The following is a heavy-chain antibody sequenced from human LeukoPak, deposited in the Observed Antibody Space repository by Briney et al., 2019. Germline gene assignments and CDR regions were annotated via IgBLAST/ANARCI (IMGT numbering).Heavy chain of an antibody. J-gene: IGHJ5*01. CDR3: VRDWDHFDFDS. D-gene: IGHD3-9*01. Sequence: GGSLRLSCAASGFTFSNYWMQWVRHAPGKGLVWVSRIKGDGSHTIYADSVKGRFTISRDNANNTLYLQMKSLSAEDTAVYYCVRDWDHFDFDSWGQGTLVTVSS. CDR2: IKGDGSHT. CDR1: GFTFSNYW. V-gene: IGHV3-74*01.